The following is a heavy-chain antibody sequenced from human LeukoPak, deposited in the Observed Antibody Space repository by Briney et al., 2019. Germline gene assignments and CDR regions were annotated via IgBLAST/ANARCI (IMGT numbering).Heavy chain of an antibody. CDR1: GYTFTGYY. V-gene: IGHV1-2*02. CDR2: INPNSGGT. D-gene: IGHD6-19*01. Sequence: ASVKVSCKASGYTFTGYYMHWVRQAPGQGLEWMGWINPNSGGTNYAQKFQGRVTMTRDTSISTAYMELSRLRSDDTAVYYCAREEDVSGWYSSRAFDIWGQGTMVTVSS. J-gene: IGHJ3*02. CDR3: AREEDVSGWYSSRAFDI.